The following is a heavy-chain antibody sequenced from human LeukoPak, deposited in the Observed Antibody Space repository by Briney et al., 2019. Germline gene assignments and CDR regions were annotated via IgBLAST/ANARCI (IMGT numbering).Heavy chain of an antibody. D-gene: IGHD6-13*01. CDR1: GGSFSGYY. CDR3: ARAWGGSWYASWFDP. Sequence: SETLSLTCAVYGGSFSGYYWSWIRQPPGKGLEWIGEINYSGSTNYNPSLKSRVTISVDTSKNQFSLKLSSVTAADTAVYYCARAWGGSWYASWFDPWGQGTLVTVSS. J-gene: IGHJ5*02. CDR2: INYSGST. V-gene: IGHV4-34*01.